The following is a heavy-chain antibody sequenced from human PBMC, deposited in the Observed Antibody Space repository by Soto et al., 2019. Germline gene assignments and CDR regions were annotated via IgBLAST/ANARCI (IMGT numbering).Heavy chain of an antibody. CDR3: AKEGGLSGSYYISSSYYFDY. D-gene: IGHD1-26*01. J-gene: IGHJ4*02. CDR1: GFTFSSYW. V-gene: IGHV3-7*01. CDR2: TDEDGSEK. Sequence: GGSLRLSCAGSGFTFSSYWMSWVRQAPGHGLEWVAHTDEDGSEKRYVDAVKGRFTISRDNGRNSLYLQMNSLRAEDTSVYYCAKEGGLSGSYYISSSYYFDYWGQGTLVTVSS.